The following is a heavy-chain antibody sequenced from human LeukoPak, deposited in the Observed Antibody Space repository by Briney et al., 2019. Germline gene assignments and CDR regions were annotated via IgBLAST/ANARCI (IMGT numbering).Heavy chain of an antibody. CDR1: GFTFSRFS. J-gene: IGHJ3*02. CDR2: ISSGSHHK. CDR3: ATRLTADSYEASDI. V-gene: IGHV3-21*06. D-gene: IGHD6-13*01. Sequence: GGSLRLSCAGSGFTFSRFSMIWVRQAPGKGLERVASISSGSHHKYHADSVKGRFTVSRDNDKNSLFLQMNSLRAEDTALYYCATRLTADSYEASDIWGQGTMVTVSS.